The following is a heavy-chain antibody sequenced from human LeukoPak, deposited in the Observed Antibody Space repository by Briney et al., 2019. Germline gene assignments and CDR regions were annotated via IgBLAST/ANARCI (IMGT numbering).Heavy chain of an antibody. CDR1: DDSYRDYY. V-gene: IGHV4-34*01. Sequence: SETLSLTCTVYDDSYRDYYWTWIRQPPGKGLEWLGEINHFGRTNYSPSLKSRLTMSVGASRNQFSLTLTSVTAADTAVYYCARGLPRGPPSSSSTYYYYGMDVWGQGTTVTVSS. D-gene: IGHD6-6*01. J-gene: IGHJ6*02. CDR2: INHFGRT. CDR3: ARGLPRGPPSSSSTYYYYGMDV.